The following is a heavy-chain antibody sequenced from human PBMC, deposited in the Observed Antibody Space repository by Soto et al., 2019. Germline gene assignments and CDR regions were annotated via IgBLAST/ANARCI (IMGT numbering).Heavy chain of an antibody. CDR3: ARGREMATIKDYYSYGMDV. J-gene: IGHJ6*02. Sequence: ASVKVSCKASGYTFTGYYMHWVRQAPGQGLEWMGWINPNSGGTNHAQKFQGWGTMTRDTSISTAYMELSRLRSDDTAVYYCARGREMATIKDYYSYGMDVWGQGTTVTVSS. V-gene: IGHV1-2*04. CDR2: INPNSGGT. CDR1: GYTFTGYY. D-gene: IGHD5-12*01.